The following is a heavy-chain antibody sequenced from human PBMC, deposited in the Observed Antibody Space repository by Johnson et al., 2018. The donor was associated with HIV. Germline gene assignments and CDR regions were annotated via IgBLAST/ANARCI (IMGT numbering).Heavy chain of an antibody. CDR1: GFTFSSYA. Sequence: QVQLVESGGGLVQPGRSLRLSCAASGFTFSSYAMHWVRQAPGKGMEWVAVITYAGSNKYSADSVKGRFTITRDNSKNTLDLQLNSLRAEDTAVYYCATWKDYCDYSGRAGDAFDIWGQGTMVTVSS. CDR2: ITYAGSNK. D-gene: IGHD4-17*01. CDR3: ATWKDYCDYSGRAGDAFDI. V-gene: IGHV3-30*04. J-gene: IGHJ3*02.